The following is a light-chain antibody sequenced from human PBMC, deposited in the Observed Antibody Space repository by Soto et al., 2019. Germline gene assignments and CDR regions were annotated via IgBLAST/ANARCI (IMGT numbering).Light chain of an antibody. Sequence: QSALTQPASVSRSPGQSITISCTGTSSDVGDYNYVSWYQQHPGKAPKLMIYDVSNRPSGVSNRFSGSKSGNTASLTISGLQAEDEADYYCSSYTSGNTRVFGGGTKLTVL. CDR2: DVS. CDR3: SSYTSGNTRV. CDR1: SSDVGDYNY. J-gene: IGLJ2*01. V-gene: IGLV2-14*01.